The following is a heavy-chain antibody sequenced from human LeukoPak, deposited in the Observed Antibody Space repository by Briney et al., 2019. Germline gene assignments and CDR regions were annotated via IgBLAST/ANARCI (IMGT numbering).Heavy chain of an antibody. CDR3: ARGRETWIWECGEFDY. CDR1: GFTFSSYE. V-gene: IGHV3-48*03. CDR2: ISSSGSTI. Sequence: GGSLGLSCAASGFTFSSYEMNWVRQAPGKGLEWVSYISSSGSTIYYADSVKGRFTISRDNAKNSLYLQMNSLRAEDTAVYYCARGRETWIWECGEFDYWGQGTLVTVSS. D-gene: IGHD5-12*01. J-gene: IGHJ4*02.